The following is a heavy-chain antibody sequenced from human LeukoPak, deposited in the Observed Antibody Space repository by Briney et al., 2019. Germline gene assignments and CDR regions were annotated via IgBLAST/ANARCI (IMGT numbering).Heavy chain of an antibody. CDR1: GLTFSSYD. D-gene: IGHD3-9*01. V-gene: IGHV3-13*01. J-gene: IGHJ5*02. CDR3: ARGSFDTYYDILTGYRSWWFDP. Sequence: GGSLRLSCAASGLTFSSYDMHWVRQATGKGLEWVSAIGTAGDTYYPGSVKGRFTISRENAKNSLYLQMNSLRAGDTAVYYCARGSFDTYYDILTGYRSWWFDPWGQGTLVTVSS. CDR2: IGTAGDT.